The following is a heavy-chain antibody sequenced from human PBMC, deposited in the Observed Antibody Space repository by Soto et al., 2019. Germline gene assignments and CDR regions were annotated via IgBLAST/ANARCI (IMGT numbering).Heavy chain of an antibody. D-gene: IGHD2-2*02. Sequence: SETLSLTCTVSGGSISSYYWSWIRQPPGKGLEWIGYIYYSGSTNYNPSLKSRVTISVDTSKNQFSLKLSSVTAADTAVYYCARGGYCSSTSCYKAKAYYYDTSGYYQFDYWGQGTLVTAPQ. V-gene: IGHV4-59*01. CDR3: ARGGYCSSTSCYKAKAYYYDTSGYYQFDY. CDR2: IYYSGST. J-gene: IGHJ4*02. CDR1: GGSISSYY.